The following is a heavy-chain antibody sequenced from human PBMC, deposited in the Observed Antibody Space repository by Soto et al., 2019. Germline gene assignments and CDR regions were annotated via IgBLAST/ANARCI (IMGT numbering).Heavy chain of an antibody. J-gene: IGHJ6*02. CDR2: ISYAGSNK. V-gene: IGHV3-33*01. CDR1: GFTFSSYG. CDR3: ARGAGVKYYYYDYGMDV. D-gene: IGHD3-10*01. Sequence: GGVLRLSCAASGFTFSSYGMHWVRQAPGKGLEWVAVISYAGSNKYYADSVKGRFTISRDNSKNTLYLQMNSLRAEDTAVYYCARGAGVKYYYYDYGMDVWGQGTTVTVSS.